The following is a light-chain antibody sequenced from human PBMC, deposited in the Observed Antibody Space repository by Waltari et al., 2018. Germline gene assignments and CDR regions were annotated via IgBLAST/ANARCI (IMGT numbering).Light chain of an antibody. CDR2: DTS. V-gene: IGKV1-33*01. J-gene: IGKJ2*01. CDR3: QQHDSLPPT. Sequence: DIQMTQSPSSLSASVGDEVTITCQASQDINTYLNWYQQRPGKPPKVLIYDTSNLQTGVPSRFSGSGSGTHFTVTISSLQPGDFATYYCQQHDSLPPTFGQGTKLEIK. CDR1: QDINTY.